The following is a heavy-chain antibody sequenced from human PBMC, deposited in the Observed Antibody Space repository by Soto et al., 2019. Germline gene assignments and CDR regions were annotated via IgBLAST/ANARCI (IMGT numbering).Heavy chain of an antibody. Sequence: QVQLVESGGGVVQPGQSLRLSCAASGFTVSNYGMHWVRQAPGKGLEWVAVIWKDGNNKYYRDSVKGRFTISRDNSKNTLEPQMLSLRGEDTAVYSCARGEAWTDEAFDIWGQGTMVTVSS. J-gene: IGHJ3*02. V-gene: IGHV3-33*01. CDR2: IWKDGNNK. CDR3: ARGEAWTDEAFDI. CDR1: GFTVSNYG. D-gene: IGHD5-12*01.